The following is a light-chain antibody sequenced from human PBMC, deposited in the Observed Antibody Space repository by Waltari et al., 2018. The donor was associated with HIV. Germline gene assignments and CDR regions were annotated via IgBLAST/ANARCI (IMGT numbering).Light chain of an antibody. CDR3: VAWDDSLSGFA. Sequence: QSVLTPPPSASGALGQRVTISCPGSNSTFGSKYGYCYQQVPGTAPNQLIYRTDQRRSGVPDRFSASKSGASASLSISGLRSEDEADYYCVAWDDSLSGFAFGTGTKVTVL. CDR1: NSTFGSKY. V-gene: IGLV1-47*01. CDR2: RTD. J-gene: IGLJ1*01.